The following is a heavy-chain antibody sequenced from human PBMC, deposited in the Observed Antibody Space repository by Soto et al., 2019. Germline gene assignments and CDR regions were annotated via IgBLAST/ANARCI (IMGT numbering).Heavy chain of an antibody. Sequence: PSETLSLTCAVSGGSISSGGYSWSWIRQPPGKGLEWIGEIFHSGSTHYSPSLKSRVTISVDKSKNQFSLKLTSVTAADTAVYYCARVYSGSYSDYWGQGTLVTVS. CDR3: ARVYSGSYSDY. J-gene: IGHJ4*02. CDR2: IFHSGST. V-gene: IGHV4-30-2*01. CDR1: GGSISSGGYS. D-gene: IGHD1-26*01.